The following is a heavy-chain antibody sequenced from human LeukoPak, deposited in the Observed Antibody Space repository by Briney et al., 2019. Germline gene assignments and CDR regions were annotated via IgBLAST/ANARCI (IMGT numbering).Heavy chain of an antibody. CDR1: GYTFTNYD. CDR3: ARGSSWPYFAY. CDR2: MNPNSGNT. V-gene: IGHV1-8*03. J-gene: IGHJ4*02. Sequence: ASVKVSCTASGYTFTNYDINWVRQATGQGLEWMGWMNPNSGNTGYAQKFQGRVTITGNTSISTAYMELSSLRSEDTAVYFCARGSSWPYFAYWGQGTLVTVSP. D-gene: IGHD6-13*01.